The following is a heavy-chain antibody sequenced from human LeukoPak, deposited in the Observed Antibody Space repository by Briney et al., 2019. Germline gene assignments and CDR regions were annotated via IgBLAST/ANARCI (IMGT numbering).Heavy chain of an antibody. CDR3: AKEGSSSWYYYYYGMGV. V-gene: IGHV3-23*01. CDR2: ISGSGGST. D-gene: IGHD6-13*01. J-gene: IGHJ6*02. CDR1: GFTFSSYA. Sequence: GGSLRLSCAASGFTFSSYAMSWVRQAPGKGLEWVSAISGSGGSTYYADSVKGRFTISRDNSKNTLYLQMNSLRAEDTAVYYCAKEGSSSWYYYYYGMGVWGQGTTVTVSS.